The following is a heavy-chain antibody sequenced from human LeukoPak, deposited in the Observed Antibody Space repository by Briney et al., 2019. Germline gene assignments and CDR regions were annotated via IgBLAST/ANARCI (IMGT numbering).Heavy chain of an antibody. Sequence: SETLSLTCAVYGGSFSGYYWSWIRQPPGKGLEWIGEINHSGSTNYNPSLKSRVTISVDTSKNQFSLKLSSVTAADTAVYYCARAYGGKGAIDYWGQGTLVTVSS. J-gene: IGHJ4*02. CDR2: INHSGST. CDR1: GGSFSGYY. CDR3: ARAYGGKGAIDY. V-gene: IGHV4-34*01. D-gene: IGHD4-23*01.